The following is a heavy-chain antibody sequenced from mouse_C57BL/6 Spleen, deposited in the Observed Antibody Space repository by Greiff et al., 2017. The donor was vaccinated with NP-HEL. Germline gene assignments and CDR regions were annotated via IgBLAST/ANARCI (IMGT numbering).Heavy chain of an antibody. CDR2: IDPEDGDT. J-gene: IGHJ2*01. Sequence: EVQLQQSGAELVRPGASVKLSCTASGFNIKDYYMHWVKQRPEQGLEWIGRIDPEDGDTEYAPKFQGKATMTADTSSNTAYLQLSSLTSEATAVYYCTVIYYGNYGYFDYWGQGTTLTVSS. CDR3: TVIYYGNYGYFDY. CDR1: GFNIKDYY. D-gene: IGHD2-1*01. V-gene: IGHV14-1*01.